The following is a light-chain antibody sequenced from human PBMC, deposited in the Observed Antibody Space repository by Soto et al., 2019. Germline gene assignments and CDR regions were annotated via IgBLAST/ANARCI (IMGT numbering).Light chain of an antibody. V-gene: IGKV3-20*01. CDR3: QQYGSSVT. CDR1: QSVYNNY. J-gene: IGKJ4*01. Sequence: EMVLTQSPCSLAFSPLERSTLSCRASQSVYNNYIAWYQHSPGQAPRVLIYGASTRATGTPDRFSGSGSGTDFTLTITRLEPEDSALYYCQQYGSSVTFGGGTKVDIK. CDR2: GAS.